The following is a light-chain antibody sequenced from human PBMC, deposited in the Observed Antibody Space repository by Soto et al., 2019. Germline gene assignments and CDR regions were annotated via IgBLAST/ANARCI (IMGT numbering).Light chain of an antibody. J-gene: IGKJ5*01. CDR2: GAS. Sequence: DMVLTQSPGTLSLSPGERATRSCRASQCVSSSYLACYQQKPAQAPRLLIYGASSRATGTPDRFSGSGSGTAFTLPTSRLEPEDFAVYYCQQYGSSFPITFGQGTRLEIK. CDR3: QQYGSSFPIT. CDR1: QCVSSSY. V-gene: IGKV3-20*01.